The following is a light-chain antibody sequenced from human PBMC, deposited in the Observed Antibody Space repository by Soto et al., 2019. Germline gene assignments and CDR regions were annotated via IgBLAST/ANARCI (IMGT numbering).Light chain of an antibody. CDR2: QAS. V-gene: IGKV1-5*03. J-gene: IGKJ1*01. CDR1: QSISNW. Sequence: DIQMTQSPSTLSASVGDRVIITGRASQSISNWLSWYQQKPGKAPKLLIYQASSLESGVPSRFSGSGTGTEFTLTISSLQPDDFATYYCQQYNSNSPWTFGQGTKVEIK. CDR3: QQYNSNSPWT.